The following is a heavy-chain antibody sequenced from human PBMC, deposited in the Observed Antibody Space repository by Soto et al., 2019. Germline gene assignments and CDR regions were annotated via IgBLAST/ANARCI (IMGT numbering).Heavy chain of an antibody. CDR1: GYTFTTFA. D-gene: IGHD3-3*01. CDR3: ARDRVSLAMFGVPVGVSNN. J-gene: IGHJ4*02. Sequence: ASVNVSCKASGYTFTTFAMHWVRQAPGQRPEWLGWINAGSGYTKYSQNFQDRVTISSDTSASTAYMELSSLRSGDTAIYYCARDRVSLAMFGVPVGVSNNWGQGNLVTVSS. CDR2: INAGSGYT. V-gene: IGHV1-3*01.